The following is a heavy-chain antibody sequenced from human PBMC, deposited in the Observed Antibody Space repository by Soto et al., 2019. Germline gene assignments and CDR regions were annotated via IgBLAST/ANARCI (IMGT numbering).Heavy chain of an antibody. Sequence: TLSLTCAISGDSVSSNSAAWNWIRQSPSRGLEWLGRTYYRSKWYNDYAVSVKSRITINPDTSKNQFSLQLNSVTPEDTAVYYCARGLIAARPSYYYYGMDVWGQGTTVTRLL. CDR2: TYYRSKWYN. D-gene: IGHD6-6*01. V-gene: IGHV6-1*01. CDR3: ARGLIAARPSYYYYGMDV. J-gene: IGHJ6*02. CDR1: GDSVSSNSAA.